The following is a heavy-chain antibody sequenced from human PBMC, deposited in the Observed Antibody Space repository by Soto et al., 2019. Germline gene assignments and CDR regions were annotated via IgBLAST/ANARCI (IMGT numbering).Heavy chain of an antibody. Sequence: LALPSAVSVGSITSNNWWTWVRQPPGKGLEWIGEISHSGTTNYKPSLRSRVTISVDKSKKQVSLRLTSVTAADTAVFYCARSPTSSWYGGGAFDIWGQGIMVTV. CDR1: VGSITSNNW. V-gene: IGHV4-4*02. CDR3: ARSPTSSWYGGGAFDI. CDR2: ISHSGTT. J-gene: IGHJ3*02. D-gene: IGHD6-13*01.